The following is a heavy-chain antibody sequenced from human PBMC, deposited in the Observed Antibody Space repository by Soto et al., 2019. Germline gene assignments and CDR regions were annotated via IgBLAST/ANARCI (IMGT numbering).Heavy chain of an antibody. V-gene: IGHV1-18*01. D-gene: IGHD4-17*01. CDR3: ARGLTFGDIDF. J-gene: IGHJ4*02. CDR2: LTAYDGKR. Sequence: HVQLVQSGGEMKKSGASVTISCKASGYTFNTFGSHWVRQAPGQGLEWMGCLTAYDGKRNYAQKFQDRLTMTMDKSTRPGYMELRSLRSDDTAVYFCARGLTFGDIDFGGQGTMVAVSS. CDR1: GYTFNTFG.